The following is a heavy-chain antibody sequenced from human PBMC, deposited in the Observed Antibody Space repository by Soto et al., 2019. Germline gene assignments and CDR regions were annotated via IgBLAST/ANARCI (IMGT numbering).Heavy chain of an antibody. D-gene: IGHD6-19*01. V-gene: IGHV3-33*01. CDR3: ARDPIVGGAVAGRRRFYYFDC. Sequence: GGSLRLSCAASGFTFSSYGMHWVRQAPGKGLEWVAVIWYDGSNKYYADSVKGRFTISRDNSKNTLYLQMNSLRAEDTAVYYCARDPIVGGAVAGRRRFYYFDCWGQGTLVTVSS. J-gene: IGHJ4*02. CDR1: GFTFSSYG. CDR2: IWYDGSNK.